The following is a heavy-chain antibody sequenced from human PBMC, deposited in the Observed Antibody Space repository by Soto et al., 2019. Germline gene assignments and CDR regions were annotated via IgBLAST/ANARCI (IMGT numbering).Heavy chain of an antibody. J-gene: IGHJ4*02. D-gene: IGHD1-26*01. Sequence: GGSLRLSCAASGFTFSGYSVNWVRQAPGKGLEWVSYISSGSKTIYYAESVKGRFTVTRDNARNSQYLQMNSLRDEDTAVYYCAREDILGVRSFDYWGQGTLVTVSS. CDR1: GFTFSGYS. CDR3: AREDILGVRSFDY. V-gene: IGHV3-48*02. CDR2: ISSGSKTI.